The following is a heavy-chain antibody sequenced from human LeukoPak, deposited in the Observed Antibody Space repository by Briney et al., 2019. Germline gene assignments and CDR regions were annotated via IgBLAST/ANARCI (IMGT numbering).Heavy chain of an antibody. Sequence: GALRLSCAASGFTFRSYTMSWVRQAPGGGLEWVSAIDGLGYSTYYVDSVNGRFTISRDNSQNTLYLEMNSLTAEDTAVHYCAKELRSHTGWPFDYWGQGALVTVSS. V-gene: IGHV3-23*01. D-gene: IGHD6-19*01. CDR3: AKELRSHTGWPFDY. CDR1: GFTFRSYT. CDR2: IDGLGYST. J-gene: IGHJ4*02.